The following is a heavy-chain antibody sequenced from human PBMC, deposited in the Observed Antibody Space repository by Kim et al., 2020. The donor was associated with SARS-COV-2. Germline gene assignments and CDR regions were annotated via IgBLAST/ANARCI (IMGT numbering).Heavy chain of an antibody. D-gene: IGHD6-13*01. J-gene: IGHJ5*02. CDR3: ARVADSSSARNWFDP. V-gene: IGHV4-34*01. CDR2: INHSGST. CDR1: GGSFSGYY. Sequence: SETLSLTCAVYGGSFSGYYWSWIRQPPGKGLEWIGEINHSGSTNYNPSLKSRVTISVDTSKNQFSLKLSSVTAADTAVYYCARVADSSSARNWFDPWGQGTLVTVSS.